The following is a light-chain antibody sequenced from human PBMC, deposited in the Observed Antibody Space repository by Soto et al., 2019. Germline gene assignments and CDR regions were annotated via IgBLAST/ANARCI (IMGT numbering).Light chain of an antibody. V-gene: IGLV1-47*01. CDR2: WNS. J-gene: IGLJ3*02. Sequence: QSVLTQPPSASGTPGQRVTISCSGSNSNIGSNYVYWYQQFPGTAPRLLIYWNSQRPSGVPDRFSASKSGTSASLAISGPRSEDEADYYCAAWDDSLSGRVFGGGTKLTVL. CDR3: AAWDDSLSGRV. CDR1: NSNIGSNY.